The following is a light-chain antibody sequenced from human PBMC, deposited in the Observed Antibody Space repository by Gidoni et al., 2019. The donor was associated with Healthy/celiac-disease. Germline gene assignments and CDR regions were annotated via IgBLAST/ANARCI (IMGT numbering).Light chain of an antibody. CDR1: QSVSSSY. Sequence: EIVLTQSPGTLSLSPGERATRSCRASQSVSSSYLAWYQQKPGQAPRLLIYGASSRATGIPDRFSGSGSGTDFTLTISRLEPEDFAVYYCQQYGSSPGTFGPGTKVEIK. CDR3: QQYGSSPGT. V-gene: IGKV3-20*01. J-gene: IGKJ1*01. CDR2: GAS.